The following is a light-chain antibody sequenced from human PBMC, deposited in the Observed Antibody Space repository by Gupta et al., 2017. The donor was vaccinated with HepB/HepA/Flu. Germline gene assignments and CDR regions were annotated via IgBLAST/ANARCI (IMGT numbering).Light chain of an antibody. Sequence: QSVLTPPPSVSGAPGQRVTISCTGSSSNIGAGYDVHWYQQLPETAPKLLIYGNSNRPSGVPDRFSGSKSGTSASLAITGLQAEDEADYYCQSYDSSLSALFGTGTKVTVL. CDR2: GNS. V-gene: IGLV1-40*01. CDR3: QSYDSSLSAL. J-gene: IGLJ1*01. CDR1: SSNIGAGYD.